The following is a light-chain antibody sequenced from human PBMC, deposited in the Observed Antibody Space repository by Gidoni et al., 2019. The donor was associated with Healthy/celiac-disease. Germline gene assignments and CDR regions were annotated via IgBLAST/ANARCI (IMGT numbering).Light chain of an antibody. CDR2: AAA. Sequence: DIQMTQSPSSLSASVGDRVTITCRASPIISSYLNWYQQKPGKAPKLLNYAAAILQSGLPSRFSGSGSGTDFTLTISSLQPEDFATYYCQQSYSTPYTFGQGTKLEIK. CDR3: QQSYSTPYT. V-gene: IGKV1-39*01. J-gene: IGKJ2*01. CDR1: PIISSY.